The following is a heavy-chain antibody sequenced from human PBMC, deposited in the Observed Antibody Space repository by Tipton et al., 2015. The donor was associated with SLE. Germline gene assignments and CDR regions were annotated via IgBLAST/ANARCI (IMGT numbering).Heavy chain of an antibody. CDR3: ARNWGTVDY. CDR1: GGSITSDNW. Sequence: TLSLTCTLSGGSITSDNWWSWVRQPPGKGLEWIGYIDYSGNTYYNPSLKSRVTISVDTPKNQFSLKVNSVTAADTAVYYCARNWGTVDYWGQGTLVTVSS. CDR2: IDYSGNT. V-gene: IGHV4-4*02. J-gene: IGHJ4*02. D-gene: IGHD7-27*01.